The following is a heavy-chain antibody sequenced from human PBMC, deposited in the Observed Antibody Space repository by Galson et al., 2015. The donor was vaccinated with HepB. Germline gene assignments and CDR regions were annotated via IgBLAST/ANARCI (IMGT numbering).Heavy chain of an antibody. J-gene: IGHJ6*03. V-gene: IGHV4-34*01. CDR3: ARGIIPAPPPHFYYMDV. CDR2: IHHSGSA. Sequence: LTCAVYGGSFSYYYWSWIRQPPGKGLEWIGEIHHSGSANYKPSLTSRVTISLDTSKKQFSLTLRSVTAADTAMYYCARGIIPAPPPHFYYMDVWGKWTTVTVSS. D-gene: IGHD2-2*01. CDR1: GGSFSYYY.